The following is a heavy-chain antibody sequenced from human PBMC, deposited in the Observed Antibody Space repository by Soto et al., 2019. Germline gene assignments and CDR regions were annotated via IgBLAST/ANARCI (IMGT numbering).Heavy chain of an antibody. CDR3: ASVPPQSSSYYYYGMDV. V-gene: IGHV4-34*01. CDR1: GGSFSGYY. D-gene: IGHD6-6*01. CDR2: INHSGST. Sequence: ASETLSLTCAVYGGSFSGYYWSWIRQPPGKGLEWIWEINHSGSTNYNPSLKSRVTISVDTSKNQFSLKLSSVTAADTAVYYCASVPPQSSSYYYYGMDVWGQGTTVTVSS. J-gene: IGHJ6*02.